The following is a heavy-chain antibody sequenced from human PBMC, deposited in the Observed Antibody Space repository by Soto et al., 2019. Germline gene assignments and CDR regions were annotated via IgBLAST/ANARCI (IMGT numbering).Heavy chain of an antibody. J-gene: IGHJ4*02. CDR2: IIPIFGTA. D-gene: IGHD2-2*01. Sequence: GASVKVSCKASGGTFSSYAISWVRQAPGQGLEWMGGIIPIFGTANYAQKFQGRVTITADESTSTAYMELSSLRSEDTAVYYCARDSGVVARTERRRFDYWGQGTLVTVSS. V-gene: IGHV1-69*13. CDR1: GGTFSSYA. CDR3: ARDSGVVARTERRRFDY.